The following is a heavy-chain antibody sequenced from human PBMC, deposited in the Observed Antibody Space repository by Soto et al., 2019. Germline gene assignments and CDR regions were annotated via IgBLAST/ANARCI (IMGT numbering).Heavy chain of an antibody. Sequence: PGESLKISCKGSGYSFTSYWISWVRQMPGKGLEWMGRIDPSDSYTNYSPSFQGHVTISADKSISTAYLQWSSLKASDTAMYYCAREPGIAADYYYVMYVWGKGTTVTVSS. CDR2: IDPSDSYT. CDR1: GYSFTSYW. J-gene: IGHJ6*04. D-gene: IGHD6-13*01. CDR3: AREPGIAADYYYVMYV. V-gene: IGHV5-10-1*01.